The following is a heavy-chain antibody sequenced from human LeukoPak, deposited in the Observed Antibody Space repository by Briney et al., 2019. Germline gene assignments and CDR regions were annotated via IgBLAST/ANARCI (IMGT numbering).Heavy chain of an antibody. V-gene: IGHV3-48*04. CDR2: ISSSGSIT. CDR1: GLSISSYS. D-gene: IGHD2-8*02. J-gene: IGHJ4*02. CDR3: ARASNYVLAY. Sequence: GSLRLSCAVSGLSISSYSMSWVRQAPGKGLEWVSYISSSGSITYYADSVKGRVTISRDNAKNSLYLQMNSLRAEDTAVYYCARASNYVLAYWGQGTLVTVSS.